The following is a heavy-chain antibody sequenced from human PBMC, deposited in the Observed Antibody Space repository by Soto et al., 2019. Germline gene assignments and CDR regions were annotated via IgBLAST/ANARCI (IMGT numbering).Heavy chain of an antibody. D-gene: IGHD2-2*01. J-gene: IGHJ5*02. CDR1: GFTFSSYA. CDR3: AKDRAKYQLLPNWFDP. CDR2: ISGSGGST. V-gene: IGHV3-23*01. Sequence: PGGSLRLSCAASGFTFSSYAMSWVRQAPGKGLEWVSAISGSGGSTYYADSVKGRFTISRDNSKNTLYLQMNSLRAEDTAVYYCAKDRAKYQLLPNWFDPWGQGTLVTVSS.